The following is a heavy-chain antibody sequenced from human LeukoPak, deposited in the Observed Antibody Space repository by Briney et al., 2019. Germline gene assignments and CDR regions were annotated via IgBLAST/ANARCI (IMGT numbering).Heavy chain of an antibody. V-gene: IGHV3-11*01. Sequence: GGSLRLSCAASGFTFSDYNMRWIRQAPGKGLEWVSSISRSGSTKYYADSVKGRFTISRDNAKNSLFLQMNSLRAEDTAVYYCARLETSSGSLSYFDYWGQGTLVTVSS. CDR3: ARLETSSGSLSYFDY. CDR2: ISRSGSTK. D-gene: IGHD6-19*01. J-gene: IGHJ4*02. CDR1: GFTFSDYN.